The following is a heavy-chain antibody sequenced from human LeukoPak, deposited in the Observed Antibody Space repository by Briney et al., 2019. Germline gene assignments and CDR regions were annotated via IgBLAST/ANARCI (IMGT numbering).Heavy chain of an antibody. V-gene: IGHV3-74*01. CDR2: INSDGSST. CDR1: GFTFSSYW. Sequence: GGSLRLSCAASGFTFSSYWMHWVRQAPGRGLVWVSRINSDGSSTSYADSVKGRFTISRDNAKNTLYLQMNSLRAEDTAVYYCARPLGYCSGGSCRDAFDIWGQGTMVTVSS. D-gene: IGHD2-15*01. CDR3: ARPLGYCSGGSCRDAFDI. J-gene: IGHJ3*02.